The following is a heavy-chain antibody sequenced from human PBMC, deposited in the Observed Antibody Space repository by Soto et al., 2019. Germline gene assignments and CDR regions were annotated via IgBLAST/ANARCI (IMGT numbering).Heavy chain of an antibody. CDR3: ASSSRNFYYYGMDV. CDR2: IYPGDSDT. CDR1: GYSFTNYW. J-gene: IGHJ6*02. Sequence: GESLKISCKATGYSFTNYWIGWVRQMPGKGLEWMGTIYPGDSDTRYGPAFEGQVTISADKSISTAYLQWSSLKASDTAMYYCASSSRNFYYYGMDVWGQGTTVTVSS. V-gene: IGHV5-51*01.